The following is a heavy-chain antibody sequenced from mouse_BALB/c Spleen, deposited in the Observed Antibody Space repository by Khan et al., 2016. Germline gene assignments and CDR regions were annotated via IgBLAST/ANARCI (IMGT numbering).Heavy chain of an antibody. D-gene: IGHD3-1*01. J-gene: IGHJ2*01. CDR2: INYSGST. V-gene: IGHV3-1*02. CDR3: ATSSSGYGYYFDY. CDR1: GYSITSHYT. Sequence: EVQLQESGPDLVKPSQSLSLTCTVTGYSITSHYTWHWIRHFPGNKLEWMGYINYSGSTNYNPSLKSRFSITRDTSKNQFFLQLSSVTADDTATYYCATSSSGYGYYFDYWGQGTTLTVSS.